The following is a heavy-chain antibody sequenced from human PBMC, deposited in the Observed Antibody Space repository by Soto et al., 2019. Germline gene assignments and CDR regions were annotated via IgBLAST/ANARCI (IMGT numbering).Heavy chain of an antibody. CDR3: ARGATYCSSTSCFGDAFDI. CDR1: GGSISSYY. CDR2: IYYSGST. J-gene: IGHJ3*02. V-gene: IGHV4-59*01. D-gene: IGHD2-2*01. Sequence: QVQLQESGPGLVKPSETLTLTCTVSGGSISSYYWSWIRQPPGKGLEWIGYIYYSGSTNYNPSLKSRVTISVDTSKNQFSLKLSSVTAADTAVYYCARGATYCSSTSCFGDAFDIWGQGTMVTVSS.